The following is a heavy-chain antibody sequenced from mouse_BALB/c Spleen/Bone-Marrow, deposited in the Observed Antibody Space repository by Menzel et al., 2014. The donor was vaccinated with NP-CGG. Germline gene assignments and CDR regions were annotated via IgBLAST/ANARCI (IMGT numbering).Heavy chain of an antibody. CDR3: ARPKGFALDY. J-gene: IGHJ2*01. V-gene: IGHV1-4*01. Sequence: QVQLQQSGAELASPGASVKMSCKASGYTFTDYTIHWVKQRPGQGLEWIGYVNPRSGYDNYNQKFKDKATLTADKSSSTAFMQLRSLTSEDATINYCARPKGFALDYWGQGTALTVSS. CDR1: GYTFTDYT. CDR2: VNPRSGYD.